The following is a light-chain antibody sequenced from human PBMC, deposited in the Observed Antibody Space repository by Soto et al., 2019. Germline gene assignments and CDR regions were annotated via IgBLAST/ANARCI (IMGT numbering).Light chain of an antibody. CDR1: QGIRSD. Sequence: DIPMTQSPSSLSASVGDRVTITFRASQGIRSDLVWYQQKPGKPPERLIYAASTLQGGVPSRFSGSGSGTQFTLTISSLQPEDFATYYCLQHNAYPWAFGQGTRVEV. V-gene: IGKV1-17*01. J-gene: IGKJ1*01. CDR3: LQHNAYPWA. CDR2: AAS.